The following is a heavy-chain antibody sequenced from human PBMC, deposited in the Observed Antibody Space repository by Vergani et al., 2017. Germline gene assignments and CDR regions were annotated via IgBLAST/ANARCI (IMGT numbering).Heavy chain of an antibody. CDR1: GFTFSSYA. Sequence: EVQLLESGGGLVQPGGSLRLSCAASGFTFSSYAMSWVRQAPGKGLEWVSAISGSGGSTYYADSVKGRFTIARDNSKNTLYLQMNSLRAEDTAVYYCAKAGPGDYVWGSYLFVYYYDGMDVWGQGTTVTVSS. CDR2: ISGSGGST. J-gene: IGHJ6*02. CDR3: AKAGPGDYVWGSYLFVYYYDGMDV. D-gene: IGHD3-16*02. V-gene: IGHV3-23*01.